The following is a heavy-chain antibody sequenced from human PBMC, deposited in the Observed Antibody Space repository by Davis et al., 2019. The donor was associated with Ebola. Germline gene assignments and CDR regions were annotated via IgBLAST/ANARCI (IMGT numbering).Heavy chain of an antibody. Sequence: SVKVSCKAVGDTLTSYAMTWVRQAPGQGLEWMGGIIPVFRTANYAQKFQGRVTITADESTRTAYMELNGLRSDDTAVYYCARGGGSYSVDYWGQGTLVTVSS. V-gene: IGHV1-69*13. D-gene: IGHD1-26*01. CDR1: GDTLTSYA. J-gene: IGHJ4*02. CDR2: IIPVFRTA. CDR3: ARGGGSYSVDY.